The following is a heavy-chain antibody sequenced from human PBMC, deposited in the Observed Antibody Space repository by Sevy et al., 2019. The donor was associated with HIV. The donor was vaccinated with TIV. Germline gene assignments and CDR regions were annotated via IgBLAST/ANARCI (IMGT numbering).Heavy chain of an antibody. V-gene: IGHV3-23*01. J-gene: IGHJ4*02. Sequence: GGSLRLSCAASVFTFTEFVMSWVRQSPGKGLEWVSTINSGGGSTYYADSVKGRFTISRDNSKNTLDLQMNSLRAEDTAVYYCAKDVVGGYYDSSGYSDHWGQGTLVTVSS. CDR1: VFTFTEFV. CDR2: INSGGGST. CDR3: AKDVVGGYYDSSGYSDH. D-gene: IGHD3-22*01.